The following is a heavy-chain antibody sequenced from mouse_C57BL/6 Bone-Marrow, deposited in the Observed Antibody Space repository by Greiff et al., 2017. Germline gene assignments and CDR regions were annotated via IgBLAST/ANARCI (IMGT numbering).Heavy chain of an antibody. V-gene: IGHV1-59*01. D-gene: IGHD1-1*01. CDR3: AREGYYYGSTWFAY. CDR2: IDPSDSYT. J-gene: IGHJ3*01. CDR1: GYTFTSYW. Sequence: QVQLQQPGAELVRPGTSVKLSCKASGYTFTSYWMHWVKQRPGQGLEWIGVIDPSDSYTNYNQKFKGKATLTLDTSSSTAYMQLSSLTSEDSAVYYCAREGYYYGSTWFAYWGQGTLVTVSA.